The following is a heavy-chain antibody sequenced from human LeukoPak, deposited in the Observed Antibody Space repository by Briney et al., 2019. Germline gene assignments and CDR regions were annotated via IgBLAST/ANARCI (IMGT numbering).Heavy chain of an antibody. Sequence: GRSLRLSCAASGFTFSSYGMHWVRQAPGKGLEWVAVLSYDGSNKYYADSVKGRFTISRDNSKNTLYLQMNSLRAEDTAVYYCARGYYDSSGSLVDYWGQGTLVTVSS. CDR2: LSYDGSNK. J-gene: IGHJ4*02. V-gene: IGHV3-30*03. D-gene: IGHD3-22*01. CDR1: GFTFSSYG. CDR3: ARGYYDSSGSLVDY.